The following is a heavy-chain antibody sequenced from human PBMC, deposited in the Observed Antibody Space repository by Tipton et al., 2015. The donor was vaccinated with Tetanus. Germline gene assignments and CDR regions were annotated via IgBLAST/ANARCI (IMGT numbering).Heavy chain of an antibody. CDR3: VRGRGLGAYSYGFEY. Sequence: TLSLTCTVSGGSVRSGDYSWNWIRQPPGKGLEWLAYVSYSGRTNSNYSPKSRITISQDTSKNQFSLRLTSVTAADTAVYYCVRGRGLGAYSYGFEYWGQGALVTVSS. CDR1: GGSVRSGDYS. J-gene: IGHJ4*02. CDR2: VSYSGRT. D-gene: IGHD5-18*01. V-gene: IGHV4-61*08.